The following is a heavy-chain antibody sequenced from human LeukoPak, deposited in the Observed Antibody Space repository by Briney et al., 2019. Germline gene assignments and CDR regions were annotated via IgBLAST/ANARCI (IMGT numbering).Heavy chain of an antibody. CDR2: IYYSGST. J-gene: IGHJ2*01. Sequence: PSETLSLTCTVSGGSISSGGYYWSWIRQHPGKGLEWIGYIYYSGSTYYNPSLKSRVTISVDTSKNQFSLKLSSVTAADTAVYYCANLVVTHGRIHWYFDLWGRGTLVTVSS. V-gene: IGHV4-31*03. D-gene: IGHD4-23*01. CDR3: ANLVVTHGRIHWYFDL. CDR1: GGSISSGGYY.